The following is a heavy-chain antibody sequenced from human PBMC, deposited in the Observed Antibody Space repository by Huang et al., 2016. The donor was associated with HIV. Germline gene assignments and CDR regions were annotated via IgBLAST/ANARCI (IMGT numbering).Heavy chain of an antibody. J-gene: IGHJ3*02. CDR1: GGSISSGGYY. CDR3: ARDTDGGRTFDI. Sequence: QVQLQESGPGLVKPSQTLSLTCTVSGGSISSGGYYWSWIRQPPGKGLEWIGYIYYSGSTYYNPSLKIRFTISVDTSKNQFSLKLSSVTAADTAVYYCARDTDGGRTFDIWGQGTMVTVSS. D-gene: IGHD2-2*02. V-gene: IGHV4-30-4*08. CDR2: IYYSGST.